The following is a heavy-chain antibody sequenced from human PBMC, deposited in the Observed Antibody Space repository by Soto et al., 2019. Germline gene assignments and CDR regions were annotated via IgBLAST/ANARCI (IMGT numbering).Heavy chain of an antibody. Sequence: GGSLRLSCAASGFTFSNAWMNWVRQAPGKGLEWVGRIKSKTDGGTTDYAAPVKGRFTISRDDSKNTLYLQMNSLKTEDTAVYYCTTEGDGRDANDYSSGWYKDYWGQGTLVTVSS. V-gene: IGHV3-15*07. D-gene: IGHD6-19*01. CDR1: GFTFSNAW. CDR3: TTEGDGRDANDYSSGWYKDY. CDR2: IKSKTDGGTT. J-gene: IGHJ4*02.